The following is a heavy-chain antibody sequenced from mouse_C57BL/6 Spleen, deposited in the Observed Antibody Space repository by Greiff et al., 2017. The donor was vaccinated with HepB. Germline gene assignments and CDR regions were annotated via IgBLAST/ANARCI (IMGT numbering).Heavy chain of an antibody. Sequence: VQLQQSGPELVKPGASVKISCKASGYSFTGYYMNWVKQSPEKSLEWIGEINPSTGGTTYNQKFKAKATLTVDKSSSTAYMQLKSLTSEDSAVYYCARSNSFAYWGQGTLVAVSA. V-gene: IGHV1-42*01. CDR1: GYSFTGYY. CDR2: INPSTGGT. J-gene: IGHJ3*01. CDR3: ARSNSFAY. D-gene: IGHD2-5*01.